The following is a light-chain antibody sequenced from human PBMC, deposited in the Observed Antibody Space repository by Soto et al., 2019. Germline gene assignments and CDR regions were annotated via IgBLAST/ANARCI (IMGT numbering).Light chain of an antibody. J-gene: IGLJ1*01. CDR2: EVN. Sequence: QSALTQPPSASGSPGQSVTISCTGTSSDVGAYNYVSWYQQHPGKAPKLVIYEVNMRPSGIPDRFSGSKSDNTASLTVSRLQAEDEADYYCFSYAGNTYYVFGAGTKLTVL. V-gene: IGLV2-8*01. CDR1: SSDVGAYNY. CDR3: FSYAGNTYYV.